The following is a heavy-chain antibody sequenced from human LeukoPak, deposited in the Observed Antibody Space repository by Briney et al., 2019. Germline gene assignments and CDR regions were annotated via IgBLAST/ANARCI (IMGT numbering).Heavy chain of an antibody. CDR1: GFTFSSYA. J-gene: IGHJ5*02. CDR3: ARDKGGIAAAGKGGWFDP. V-gene: IGHV3-30-3*01. CDR2: ISYDGSNK. Sequence: GGSLRLSCAASGFTFSSYAMHWVRQAPGKGLEWVAVISYDGSNKYYADSVKGRFTISRDNSKNTLYLQMNSLRAEDTAVYYCARDKGGIAAAGKGGWFDPWGQGTLVTVSS. D-gene: IGHD6-13*01.